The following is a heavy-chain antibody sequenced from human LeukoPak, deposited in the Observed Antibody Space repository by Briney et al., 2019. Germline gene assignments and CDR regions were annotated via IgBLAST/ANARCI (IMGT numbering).Heavy chain of an antibody. V-gene: IGHV6-1*01. CDR3: ARARALAAAGNYYYYGMDV. D-gene: IGHD6-13*01. Sequence: SQTLSLTCVISGDSVSSNSAAWNWIRQSPSRGLEWLGRTYYRSKWYNDYAVSVKSRITINPDTSKNQFSLQLNSVTPEDTAVYYCARARALAAAGNYYYYGMDVWGQGTTVTVSS. J-gene: IGHJ6*02. CDR1: GDSVSSNSAA. CDR2: TYYRSKWYN.